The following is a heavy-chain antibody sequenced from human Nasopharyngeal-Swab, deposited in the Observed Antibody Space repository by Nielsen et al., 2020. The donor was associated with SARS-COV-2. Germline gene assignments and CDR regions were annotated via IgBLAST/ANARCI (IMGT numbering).Heavy chain of an antibody. D-gene: IGHD3-16*02. CDR3: ASSDYVWGSYRYTGAYFDY. CDR1: GGTFSSYA. Sequence: SVKVSCKASGGTFSSYAISWVRQAPGQGLEWMGGIIPILGIANYAQKFQGRVTTTADKSTSTAYMELSSLRSEDTAVYYCASSDYVWGSYRYTGAYFDYWGQGTLVTVSS. J-gene: IGHJ4*02. CDR2: IIPILGIA. V-gene: IGHV1-69*10.